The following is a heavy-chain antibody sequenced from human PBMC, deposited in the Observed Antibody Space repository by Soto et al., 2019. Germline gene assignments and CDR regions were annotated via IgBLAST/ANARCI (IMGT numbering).Heavy chain of an antibody. CDR2: TYYRSKWYN. CDR1: GDSVSSNSAA. Sequence: TLSLTCAISGDSVSSNSAAWNWIRQSPSRGLEWLGRTYYRSKWYNDYAVSVKSRITINPDTSKNQFSLQLNSVTPEDTAVXXXXXXLSXSAENWFDPWGQGTLVTSPQ. CDR3: XXXLSXSAENWFDP. V-gene: IGHV6-1*01. J-gene: IGHJ5*02.